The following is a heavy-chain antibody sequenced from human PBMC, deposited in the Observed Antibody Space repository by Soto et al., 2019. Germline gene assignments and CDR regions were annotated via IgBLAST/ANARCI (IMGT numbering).Heavy chain of an antibody. CDR1: GYTFTSYG. CDR3: AREALLGYCSSTSCYARPDY. J-gene: IGHJ4*02. CDR2: ISAYNGNT. D-gene: IGHD2-2*01. V-gene: IGHV1-18*01. Sequence: ASVKVSCKASGYTFTSYGISWVRQAPGQGLEWLGWISAYNGNTNYAQKLQGRVTMTTDTSTSTAYMELRSLRSDDTAVYYCAREALLGYCSSTSCYARPDYWGQGTLVTVSS.